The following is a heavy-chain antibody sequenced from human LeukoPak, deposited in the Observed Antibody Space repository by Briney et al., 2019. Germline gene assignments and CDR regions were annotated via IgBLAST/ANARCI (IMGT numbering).Heavy chain of an antibody. CDR2: IYSGGSI. J-gene: IGHJ4*02. CDR1: GFTVNSNY. Sequence: GGSLRLSCAASGFTVNSNYMNWVRQAPGKGLEWVSVIYSGGSISYADSVKGRFTISRDNSKNTLYLQMNSLRAEDTAVYYCARDRYSYGRFFDYWGQGTLVTVSS. CDR3: ARDRYSYGRFFDY. D-gene: IGHD5-18*01. V-gene: IGHV3-53*05.